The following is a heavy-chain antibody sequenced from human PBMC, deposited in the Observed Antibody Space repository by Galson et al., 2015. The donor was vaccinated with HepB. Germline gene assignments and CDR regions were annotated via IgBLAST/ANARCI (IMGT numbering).Heavy chain of an antibody. Sequence: SVKVSCKASGYTFTSYDINWVRQAPGQGLEWMGWMNTNSGTTGYAQKFQGRVTMTRNTSISTAYMELSSLRSEDTAVYYCAISAISDALDFWGQGTMVTVSS. V-gene: IGHV1-8*02. CDR2: MNTNSGTT. CDR1: GYTFTSYD. CDR3: AISAISDALDF. J-gene: IGHJ3*01. D-gene: IGHD3-9*01.